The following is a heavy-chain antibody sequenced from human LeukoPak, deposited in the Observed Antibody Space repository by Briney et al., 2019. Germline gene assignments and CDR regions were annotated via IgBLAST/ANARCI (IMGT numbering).Heavy chain of an antibody. D-gene: IGHD6-19*01. CDR3: ARGGLSGWYALPFDY. Sequence: SETLSLTCAVYGGSFSGYYWSWIRQPPGKGLEWIGEINHSGSTNYNPSLKSRVTISVDTSKNQFSLKLSSVTAADTAAYYCARGGLSGWYALPFDYWGQGTLVTVSS. CDR2: INHSGST. V-gene: IGHV4-34*01. CDR1: GGSFSGYY. J-gene: IGHJ4*02.